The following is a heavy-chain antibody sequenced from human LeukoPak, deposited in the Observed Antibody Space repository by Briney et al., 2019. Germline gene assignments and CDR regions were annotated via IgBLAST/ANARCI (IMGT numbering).Heavy chain of an antibody. CDR1: GGSISSSSYY. J-gene: IGHJ4*02. V-gene: IGHV4-39*07. Sequence: PSETLSLTCTVSGGSISSSSYYWGWIRQPPGKGLEWIGSIYYSGSTYYNPSLKSRVTISVDTSKNQFSLKLSSVTAADTAVYYCARETRKGYYYFDYWGQGTLVTVSS. CDR2: IYYSGST. D-gene: IGHD6-13*01. CDR3: ARETRKGYYYFDY.